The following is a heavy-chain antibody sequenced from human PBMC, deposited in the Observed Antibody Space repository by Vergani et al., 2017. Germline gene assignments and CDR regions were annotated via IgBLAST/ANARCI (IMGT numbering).Heavy chain of an antibody. CDR2: MYHSGST. J-gene: IGHJ5*02. CDR3: GRVADFYGLGSRLLDL. Sequence: QVRLQESGPGLVKPSETLSLTCSVSGGPMSGYYWSWIRQPPGKELEWIGYMYHSGSTNYNPSLGTRVTISGNTSKNQFSLKLNSMTAADTAVYYCGRVADFYGLGSRLLDLWGQGILVTVSS. CDR1: GGPMSGYY. D-gene: IGHD3-10*01. V-gene: IGHV4-59*01.